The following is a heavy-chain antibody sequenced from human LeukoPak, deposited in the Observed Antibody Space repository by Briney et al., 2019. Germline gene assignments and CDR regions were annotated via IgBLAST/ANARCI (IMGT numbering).Heavy chain of an antibody. J-gene: IGHJ4*02. CDR1: GGSISSSSYY. CDR2: IYYSGST. Sequence: SETLSLTCTVSGGSISSSSYYWGWIRQPPGKGLEWIGSIYYSGSTYYNPFLKSRVTISVDTSKNQFSLKLSSVTAADTAVYYCARLLYSSSWYWDYFDYWGQGTLVTVSS. V-gene: IGHV4-39*01. D-gene: IGHD6-13*01. CDR3: ARLLYSSSWYWDYFDY.